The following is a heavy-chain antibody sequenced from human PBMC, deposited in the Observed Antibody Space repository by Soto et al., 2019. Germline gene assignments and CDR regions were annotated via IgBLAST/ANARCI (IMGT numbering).Heavy chain of an antibody. CDR2: IWDDGSNK. CDR3: ARDLLDFCFYDFGPVGDYFYY. D-gene: IGHD3-3*01. Sequence: PGGSLRLSCAGSGFTFSSFGIHWVRQGPGKGLEWVGGIWDDGSNKYYADSVKGRFTISRDNSKNTLYLQMNSLRAEDTAVYYCARDLLDFCFYDFGPVGDYFYYWGQGTLVTVSS. V-gene: IGHV3-33*01. CDR1: GFTFSSFG. J-gene: IGHJ4*02.